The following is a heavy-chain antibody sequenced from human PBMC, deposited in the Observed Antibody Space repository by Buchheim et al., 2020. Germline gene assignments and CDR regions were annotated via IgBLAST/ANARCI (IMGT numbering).Heavy chain of an antibody. CDR1: GFTFSSHA. Sequence: DVQLLESGGGLVQPGGSLRLSCAASGFTFSSHAMTWVRQVPGKGLEWVSVIRRSGSSTYYADSVKGRFTISRDNSKNTLYLQMNSLRAEDTAVYYCAKGSYCSGGNCYVGVDYWGQGTL. J-gene: IGHJ4*02. D-gene: IGHD2-15*01. V-gene: IGHV3-23*01. CDR2: IRRSGSST. CDR3: AKGSYCSGGNCYVGVDY.